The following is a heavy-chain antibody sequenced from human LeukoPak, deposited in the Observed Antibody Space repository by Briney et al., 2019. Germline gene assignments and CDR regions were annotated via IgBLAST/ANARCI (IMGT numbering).Heavy chain of an antibody. V-gene: IGHV1-69*05. CDR3: ARAGTMVRGVRRWFDP. Sequence: GASVKVSCKASGGTFSSYAISWVRQAPGQGLEWMGGIIPIFGTANYAQKFQGRVTMTRNTSISTAYMELSSLRSEDTAVYYCARAGTMVRGVRRWFDPWGQGTLVTVSS. D-gene: IGHD3-10*01. CDR1: GGTFSSYA. J-gene: IGHJ5*02. CDR2: IIPIFGTA.